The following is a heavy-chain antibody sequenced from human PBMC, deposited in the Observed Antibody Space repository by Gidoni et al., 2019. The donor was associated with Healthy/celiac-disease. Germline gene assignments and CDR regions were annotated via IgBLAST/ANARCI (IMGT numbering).Heavy chain of an antibody. Sequence: EVQMVESGGGLVQPGGSLKLSCAASGSPFSGSAMHWVRQASGKGLEWVVRMRSKANSYATAYAASVKGRFTISRDDSKNTAYLQMNSLKTEDTAVYYCTSDRGYSGYDPFDYWGQGTLVTVSS. CDR2: MRSKANSYAT. J-gene: IGHJ4*02. CDR1: GSPFSGSA. CDR3: TSDRGYSGYDPFDY. V-gene: IGHV3-73*01. D-gene: IGHD5-12*01.